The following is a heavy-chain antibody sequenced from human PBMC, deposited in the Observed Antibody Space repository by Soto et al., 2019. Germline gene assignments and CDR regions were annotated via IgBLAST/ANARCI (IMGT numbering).Heavy chain of an antibody. CDR2: INPSGGTT. Sequence: ASVKVSCKASGYTSTRYNVHWVRQAPGQGLEWMAIINPSGGTTYYVQKFEGRVTLTTDTSTSTVYMELSSLRSDDTAEYYCARVRGGGSEYFFDYWGQGTLVTVSS. CDR1: GYTSTRYN. J-gene: IGHJ4*02. CDR3: ARVRGGGSEYFFDY. V-gene: IGHV1-46*01. D-gene: IGHD2-15*01.